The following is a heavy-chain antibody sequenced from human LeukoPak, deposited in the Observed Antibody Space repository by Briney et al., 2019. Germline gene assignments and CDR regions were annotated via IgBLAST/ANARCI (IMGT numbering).Heavy chain of an antibody. V-gene: IGHV3-30*04. Sequence: PGGSLRLSWAASGFTFSSYAMHWVRQAPGKGLEWVAVISYDGSNKYYADSVKGRFTISRDNSKNTLYLQMNSLRAEDTAVYYCAKEIYSDSSAYVDYWGQGTLVTVSS. CDR1: GFTFSSYA. CDR3: AKEIYSDSSAYVDY. CDR2: ISYDGSNK. J-gene: IGHJ4*02. D-gene: IGHD3-22*01.